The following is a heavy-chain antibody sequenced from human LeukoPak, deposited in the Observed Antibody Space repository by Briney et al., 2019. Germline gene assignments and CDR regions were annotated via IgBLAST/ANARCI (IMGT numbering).Heavy chain of an antibody. V-gene: IGHV3-33*01. CDR3: ARGGRTGERLLDAFDI. J-gene: IGHJ3*02. D-gene: IGHD7-27*01. CDR1: GFTFSSYG. CDR2: IWYDGSNK. Sequence: GRSLTLSCAASGFTFSSYGMNWVRQAPGKGLEGVAVIWYDGSNKYYADSVKGRFTISRDNSKNTLYLQMNSLRAEDTAVYYCARGGRTGERLLDAFDIWGRGTMVTVSS.